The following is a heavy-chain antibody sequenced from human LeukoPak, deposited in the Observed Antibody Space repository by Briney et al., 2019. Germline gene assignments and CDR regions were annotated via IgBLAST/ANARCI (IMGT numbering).Heavy chain of an antibody. J-gene: IGHJ4*02. CDR1: GFTFSKYW. Sequence: GGSLILSCAASGFTFSKYWMLWVRQAPGKGLESVSRINTDGTVTTYADSVKGRFTVSRDNADNTMFLQVNSVRDEDTAVYYCATKQWLAPPPDSWGQGTPVTVSS. CDR3: ATKQWLAPPPDS. CDR2: INTDGTVT. V-gene: IGHV3-74*01. D-gene: IGHD6-19*01.